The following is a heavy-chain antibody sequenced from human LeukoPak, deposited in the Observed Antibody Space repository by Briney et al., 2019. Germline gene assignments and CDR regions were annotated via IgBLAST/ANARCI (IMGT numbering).Heavy chain of an antibody. J-gene: IGHJ6*03. Sequence: SSETLSLTCTVSGGSISSYYWSWIRQPPGKGLEWIGYIYYSGSTNYNPSLKSRVTISVDTSKNQFSLKLSSVTAADTAVYYCARARPTIGYYMDVWGKGTTVTVSS. CDR3: ARARPTIGYYMDV. CDR2: IYYSGST. CDR1: GGSISSYY. V-gene: IGHV4-59*01. D-gene: IGHD2-2*01.